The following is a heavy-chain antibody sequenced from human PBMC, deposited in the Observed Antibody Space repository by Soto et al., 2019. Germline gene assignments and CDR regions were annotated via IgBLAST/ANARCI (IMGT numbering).Heavy chain of an antibody. CDR3: AKHKYYDFWSGWQGDYYMDV. CDR1: GFTFSSYA. J-gene: IGHJ6*03. Sequence: GGSLRLSCAASGFTFSSYAMSWVRQAPGKGLEWVSAISGSGGSTYYADSVKGRFTISRDNSKNTLYLQMNSLRAEDTAVYYCAKHKYYDFWSGWQGDYYMDVWGKGTTVTVSS. D-gene: IGHD3-3*01. CDR2: ISGSGGST. V-gene: IGHV3-23*01.